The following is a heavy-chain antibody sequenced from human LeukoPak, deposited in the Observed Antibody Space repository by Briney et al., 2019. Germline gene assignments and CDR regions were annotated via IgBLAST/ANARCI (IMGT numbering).Heavy chain of an antibody. D-gene: IGHD4-17*01. CDR3: AKAQTTVFAFDI. Sequence: GGSLRLSCAASGVTFSSYWLHWVRQAPGKGVVWVSRINSDGSSITYADSVKGRFTISRDNSNNTLYLQMNSLRAEDTAMYYCAKAQTTVFAFDIWGQGTMVTVSS. CDR1: GVTFSSYW. CDR2: INSDGSSI. V-gene: IGHV3-74*03. J-gene: IGHJ3*02.